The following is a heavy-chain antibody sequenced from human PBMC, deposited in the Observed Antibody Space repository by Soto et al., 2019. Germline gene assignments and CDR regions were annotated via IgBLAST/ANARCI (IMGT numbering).Heavy chain of an antibody. V-gene: IGHV4-59*01. J-gene: IGHJ4*02. CDR2: VYYTGST. Sequence: SETLSLTCTISGGSISGYYWSWIRQPPGKGLEWIGYVYYTGSTKYNPSLESRVAMSADTSKNQFSLKVTSVTAADTAVYYCARDLAAVPRAFDFWGQGALVTVSS. CDR1: GGSISGYY. CDR3: ARDLAAVPRAFDF. D-gene: IGHD6-13*01.